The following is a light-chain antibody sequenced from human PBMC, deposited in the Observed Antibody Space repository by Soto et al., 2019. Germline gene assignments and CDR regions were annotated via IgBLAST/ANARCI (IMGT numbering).Light chain of an antibody. J-gene: IGLJ1*01. CDR3: SSYTRNSTYV. CDR1: SSDIGHYNY. CDR2: EVN. Sequence: QSVLAQPASVSGSPGQSITISCTGTSSDIGHYNYVSWYQQYPGKAPKLMIYEVNNRPSGVSNRFSGPKSGNTASLTISGLQPEDEADYYCSSYTRNSTYVFGTGTKVTVL. V-gene: IGLV2-14*01.